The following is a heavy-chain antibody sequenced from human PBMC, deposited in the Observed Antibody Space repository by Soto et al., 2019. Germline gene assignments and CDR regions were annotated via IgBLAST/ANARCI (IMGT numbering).Heavy chain of an antibody. J-gene: IGHJ4*02. Sequence: GGSLRLSCAASGFTFSSYGMHWVRQAPGKGLEWVAVISYDGSNKYYADSVKGRFTISRDNSKNTLYLQMNSLRAEDTAVYYCASAVTHDSPEDWGQGTLVTGSS. D-gene: IGHD4-17*01. CDR1: GFTFSSYG. CDR2: ISYDGSNK. CDR3: ASAVTHDSPED. V-gene: IGHV3-30*03.